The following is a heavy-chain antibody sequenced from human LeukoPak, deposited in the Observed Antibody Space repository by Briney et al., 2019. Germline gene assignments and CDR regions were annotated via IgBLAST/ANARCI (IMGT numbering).Heavy chain of an antibody. D-gene: IGHD3-10*01. V-gene: IGHV1-18*01. CDR2: ISAYNGNT. Sequence: GASVKVSCKASGYTFTSYGISWVRQAPGQGLEWMGWISAYNGNTNYAQKLQGRVTMTTGTSTSTAYMELRSLRSDDTAVYYCARVEYYYGSGSYYDGYYFDYWGQGTLVTVSS. CDR3: ARVEYYYGSGSYYDGYYFDY. CDR1: GYTFTSYG. J-gene: IGHJ4*02.